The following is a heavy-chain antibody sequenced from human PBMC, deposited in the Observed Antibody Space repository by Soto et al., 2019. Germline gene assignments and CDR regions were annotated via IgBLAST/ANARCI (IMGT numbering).Heavy chain of an antibody. CDR2: INPNSGGT. D-gene: IGHD6-13*01. V-gene: IGHV1-2*04. J-gene: IGHJ6*02. CDR3: AREAIAENYYYYYYGMDV. Sequence: GASVKVSCKASGYTFTGYYTHWVRQAPGQGLEWMGWINPNSGGTDYAQKFQGWVTMTRDTSISTAYMELSRLRSDDTAVYYCAREAIAENYYYYYYGMDVWGQGTTVTVSS. CDR1: GYTFTGYY.